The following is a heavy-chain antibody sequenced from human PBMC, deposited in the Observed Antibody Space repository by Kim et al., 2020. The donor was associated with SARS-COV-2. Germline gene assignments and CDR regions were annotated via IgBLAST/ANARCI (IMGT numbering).Heavy chain of an antibody. J-gene: IGHJ5*02. CDR1: GGSISSSSYY. CDR3: ARPLSIGWYNWFDP. D-gene: IGHD6-19*01. V-gene: IGHV4-39*01. Sequence: SETLSLTCTVSGGSISSSSYYWGWIRQPPGKGLEWIGSIYYSGSTYYNPSLKSRVTISVDTSKNQFSLKLSSVTAADTAVYYCARPLSIGWYNWFDPWGQGTLVTVSS. CDR2: IYYSGST.